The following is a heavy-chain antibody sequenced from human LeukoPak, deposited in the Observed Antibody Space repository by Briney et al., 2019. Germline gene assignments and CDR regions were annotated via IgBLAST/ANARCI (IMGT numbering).Heavy chain of an antibody. CDR2: INPNSGGT. V-gene: IGHV1-2*02. CDR3: ASGLTYGDYLANWYYFDY. CDR1: GYTFTGYY. Sequence: ASVKVSCKASGYTFTGYYMHWVRQAPGQGLEWMGWINPNSGGTNYAQKFQGRVTMTRDTSISTAYMELSRLRSGDTAVYYCASGLTYGDYLANWYYFDYWGQGTLVTVSS. D-gene: IGHD4-17*01. J-gene: IGHJ4*02.